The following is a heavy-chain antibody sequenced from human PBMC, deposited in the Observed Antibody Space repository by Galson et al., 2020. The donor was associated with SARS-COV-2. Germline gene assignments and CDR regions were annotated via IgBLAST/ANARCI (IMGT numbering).Heavy chain of an antibody. D-gene: IGHD5-12*01. CDR3: ARRRADAYSGYDGGVFDY. CDR1: ISRGGYS. J-gene: IGHJ4*02. V-gene: IGHV4-30-2*01. CDR2: THHSGST. Sequence: ISRGGYSWSWIRQPPGKGLEWLGYTHHSGSTYHNPSLKSRVTISVNRSKNQFSLKLSSVTAADTAVYYCARRRADAYSGYDGGVFDYWGQGTLVTVSS.